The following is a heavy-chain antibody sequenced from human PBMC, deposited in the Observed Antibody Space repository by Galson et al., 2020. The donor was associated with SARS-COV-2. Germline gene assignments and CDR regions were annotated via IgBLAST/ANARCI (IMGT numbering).Heavy chain of an antibody. Sequence: GESLKISCAASGFTFSSYSMNWVRQAPGKGLEWVSYISSSSSTIYYADSVKGRFTISRDNAKNSLYLQMNSLRAEDTAVYYCASHRSDDYVWGSPGAVDYWGQGTLVTVSS. D-gene: IGHD3-16*01. CDR1: GFTFSSYS. CDR3: ASHRSDDYVWGSPGAVDY. CDR2: ISSSSSTI. J-gene: IGHJ4*02. V-gene: IGHV3-48*04.